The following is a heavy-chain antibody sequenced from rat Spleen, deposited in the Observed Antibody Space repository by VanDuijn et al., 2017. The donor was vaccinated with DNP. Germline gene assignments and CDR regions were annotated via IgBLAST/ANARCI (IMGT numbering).Heavy chain of an antibody. CDR3: ATDYYEGYHFAY. CDR2: INTGGDNT. V-gene: IGHV5-25*01. Sequence: EVQLVESGGGLVQPGRSMKLSCAASGFIFSNYYMAWVRQAPTKGLEWVASINTGGDNTYYRDSVKGRFTISRDNAKSTLYLQMDSLRSEDTATYYCATDYYEGYHFAYWGQGTLVTVSS. D-gene: IGHD1-12*03. CDR1: GFIFSNYY. J-gene: IGHJ3*01.